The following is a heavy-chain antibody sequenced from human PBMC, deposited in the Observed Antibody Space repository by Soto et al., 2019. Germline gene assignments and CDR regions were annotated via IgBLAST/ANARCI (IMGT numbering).Heavy chain of an antibody. V-gene: IGHV1-18*01. CDR2: ISAYNGNT. CDR1: GYTFTSYG. J-gene: IGHJ4*02. CDR3: ARGAVYCTNGVCYDY. D-gene: IGHD2-8*01. Sequence: ASVKVSCKASGYTFTSYGISWVRQAPGQGLEWMGWISAYNGNTNYAQKLQGRVTMTTDTSTSTAYMELRSRRSDDTAVYYCARGAVYCTNGVCYDYWGQGTLVTVSS.